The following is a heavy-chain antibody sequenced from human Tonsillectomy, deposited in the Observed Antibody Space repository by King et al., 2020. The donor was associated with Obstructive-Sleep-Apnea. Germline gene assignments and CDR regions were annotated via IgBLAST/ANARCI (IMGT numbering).Heavy chain of an antibody. J-gene: IGHJ4*02. Sequence: VQLQESGPGLVKPSETLSLTCTVSGGSISSYYWSWIRQPPGKGLEWIGYIYNSETTKYNPSLKSRVTISVDTSKNQFSLKLSSVTAADTAGYYCARHSRPTGIAGYWGQGTLVTVSS. CDR2: IYNSETT. CDR3: ARHSRPTGIAGY. V-gene: IGHV4-59*08. D-gene: IGHD1-1*01. CDR1: GGSISSYY.